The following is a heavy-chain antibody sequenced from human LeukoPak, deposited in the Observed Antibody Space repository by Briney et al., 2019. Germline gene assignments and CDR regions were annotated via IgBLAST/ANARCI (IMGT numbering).Heavy chain of an antibody. CDR3: AREEIAVAGTDY. CDR1: GYTFTSYG. CDR2: ISAYNGNT. D-gene: IGHD6-19*01. V-gene: IGHV1-18*01. Sequence: ASVKVSCKDSGYTFTSYGISWVRQAHGQVLEWMGWISAYNGNTNYAQKLQGRVTMTTDTSTSTAYMELRSLRSDDTAVYYCAREEIAVAGTDYWGQGTLVTVSS. J-gene: IGHJ4*02.